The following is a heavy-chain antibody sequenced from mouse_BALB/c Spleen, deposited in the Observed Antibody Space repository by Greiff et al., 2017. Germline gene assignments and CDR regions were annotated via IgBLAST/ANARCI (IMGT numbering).Heavy chain of an antibody. CDR1: GFSLSTSGMG. Sequence: QVTLKESGPGILQPSQTLSLTCSFSGFSLSTSGMGVSWIRQPSGKGLEWLAHIYWDDDKRYNPSLKSRLTISKDTSSNQVFLKITSVDTADTATYYCARGYGNYFAWFAYWGQGTLVTVSA. CDR3: ARGYGNYFAWFAY. J-gene: IGHJ3*01. V-gene: IGHV8-12*01. D-gene: IGHD2-1*01. CDR2: IYWDDDK.